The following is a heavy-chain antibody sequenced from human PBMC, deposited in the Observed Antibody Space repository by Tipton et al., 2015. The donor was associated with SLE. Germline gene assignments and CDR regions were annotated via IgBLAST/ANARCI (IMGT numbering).Heavy chain of an antibody. CDR1: GYTFTGYY. V-gene: IGHV1-2*02. CDR3: ARAVFYYYYGMDV. D-gene: IGHD1-14*01. Sequence: QSGPEVKKPGASVKVSCKASGYTFTGYYMHWVRQAPGQGLEWMGWIGNDNDNTKYAQKFQGRVTMTTDTSTSTAYMELRSLRSDDTAVYYCARAVFYYYYGMDVWGQGTTVTVSS. CDR2: IGNDNDNT. J-gene: IGHJ6*02.